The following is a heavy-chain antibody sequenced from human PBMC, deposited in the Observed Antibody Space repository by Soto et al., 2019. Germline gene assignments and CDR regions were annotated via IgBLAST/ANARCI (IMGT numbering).Heavy chain of an antibody. V-gene: IGHV3-30-3*01. Sequence: PGGSLRLSCAASGFTFSSYAMHWVRQAPGKGLEWVAVISYDGSNKYYADSMKGRFTISRDNSKNTLYLQMNSLRAEDTAVYYCARDPSPIPTARPNWFDPWGQGTLVTVSS. CDR1: GFTFSSYA. CDR2: ISYDGSNK. CDR3: ARDPSPIPTARPNWFDP. J-gene: IGHJ5*02.